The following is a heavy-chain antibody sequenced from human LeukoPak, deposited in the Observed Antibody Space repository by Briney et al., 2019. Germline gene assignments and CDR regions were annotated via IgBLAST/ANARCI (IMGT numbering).Heavy chain of an antibody. Sequence: ASVKVSCKVSGYTLTELSMHWVRRAPGKGLEWMGGFDPEDGETIYAQKFQGRGTMTEDTSTDTAYMEPSSLRSADTAVYYCAPADGDYFLDYWGQGTLVTVSS. J-gene: IGHJ4*02. V-gene: IGHV1-24*01. CDR1: GYTLTELS. CDR3: APADGDYFLDY. CDR2: FDPEDGET. D-gene: IGHD4-17*01.